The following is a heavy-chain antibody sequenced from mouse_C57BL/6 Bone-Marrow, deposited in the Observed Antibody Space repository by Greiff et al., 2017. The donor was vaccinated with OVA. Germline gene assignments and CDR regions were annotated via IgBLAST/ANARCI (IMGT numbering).Heavy chain of an antibody. CDR3: ARRGVTADGYWYFDV. Sequence: VQLQQPGAELVKPGASVKLSCKASGYTFTSYWMHWVKQRPGRGLEWIGRIDPNSGGTKYNEKFKSEATLTVDKPSSTAYMQLSSLTSEDSAVYYCARRGVTADGYWYFDVWGTGTTVTVSS. D-gene: IGHD2-2*01. V-gene: IGHV1-72*01. CDR2: IDPNSGGT. CDR1: GYTFTSYW. J-gene: IGHJ1*03.